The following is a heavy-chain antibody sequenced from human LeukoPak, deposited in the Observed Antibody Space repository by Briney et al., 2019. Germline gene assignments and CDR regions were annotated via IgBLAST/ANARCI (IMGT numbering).Heavy chain of an antibody. J-gene: IGHJ6*02. D-gene: IGHD3-16*01. Sequence: PSQTLSLTCTVSGCSISSGSYYWGWIRQPAGKGLEWIVRIYTSGSTNYNPSLKSRVTISVDTSKNQFSLKLSSVTAADTAVYYCAREPQGPPYYYYGMDVWGQGTTVTVSS. CDR3: AREPQGPPYYYYGMDV. CDR2: IYTSGST. CDR1: GCSISSGSYY. V-gene: IGHV4-61*02.